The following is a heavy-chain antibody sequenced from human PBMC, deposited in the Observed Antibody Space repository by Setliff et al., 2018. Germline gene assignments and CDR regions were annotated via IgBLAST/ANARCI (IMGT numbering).Heavy chain of an antibody. J-gene: IGHJ4*02. V-gene: IGHV4-59*01. CDR3: ARDQFSSGWYGPPESYFDC. Sequence: SETLSLTCIVFGDSISGYFWSWIRQAPGKGLEWIGYIQKRGSTTTKYNPSLGSRISMSIDTSKNQFSLQLSSVSDGDTAVYYCARDQFSSGWYGPPESYFDCWGQGIQVTVSS. CDR1: GDSISGYF. D-gene: IGHD6-19*01. CDR2: IQKRGSTTT.